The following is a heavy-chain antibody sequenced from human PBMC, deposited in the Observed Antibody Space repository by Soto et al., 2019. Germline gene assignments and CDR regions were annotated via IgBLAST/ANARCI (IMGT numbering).Heavy chain of an antibody. D-gene: IGHD1-1*01. J-gene: IGHJ3*02. CDR3: VKERKLDGAFDI. CDR2: ISSNGGST. V-gene: IGHV3-64D*06. Sequence: GGSLRLSCSASGFTFSSYAMHWVRQAPGKGLEYVSAISSNGGSTYYADSVKGRFTISRDNSKNTLYLQMSSLRAEDTAVYYGVKERKLDGAFDIWGQGTMVTVSS. CDR1: GFTFSSYA.